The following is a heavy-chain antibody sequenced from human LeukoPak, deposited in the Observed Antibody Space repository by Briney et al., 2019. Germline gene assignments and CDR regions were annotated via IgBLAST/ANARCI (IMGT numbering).Heavy chain of an antibody. CDR2: FYYIGGT. D-gene: IGHD4-11*01. J-gene: IGHJ4*02. CDR1: RGSISSSSYY. Sequence: SETLSLTCTVSRGSISSSSYYGGWIRQPPGKRLEWIGSFYYIGGTYYNPSLEGRVTISADSSKNQFSLKLTSVTAADTALYYCARILTTFDSWGQGTLVTVSS. CDR3: ARILTTFDS. V-gene: IGHV4-39*01.